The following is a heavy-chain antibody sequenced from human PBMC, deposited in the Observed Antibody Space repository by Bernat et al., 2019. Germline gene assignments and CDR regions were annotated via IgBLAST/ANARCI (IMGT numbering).Heavy chain of an antibody. D-gene: IGHD6-19*01. V-gene: IGHV4-34*01. CDR2: INHSGST. CDR1: GGSFSGYY. J-gene: IGHJ4*02. Sequence: QVQLQQWGAGLLKPSETLSLTCAVYGGSFSGYYWSWIRQPPGKGLEWIGEINHSGSTNYNPSLKSRVTISVDTSKNQFSLKLSSVTAADTAVYYCAKLAVAGINDYWGQGTLVTVSS. CDR3: AKLAVAGINDY.